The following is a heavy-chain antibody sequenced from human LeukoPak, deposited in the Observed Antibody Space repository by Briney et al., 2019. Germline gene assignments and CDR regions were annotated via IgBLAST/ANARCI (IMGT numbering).Heavy chain of an antibody. CDR1: GFTFSSYA. J-gene: IGHJ5*02. D-gene: IGHD3-3*01. CDR3: ARETTDFWSGYFPRGWFDP. V-gene: IGHV3-30*04. CDR2: ISYDGSNK. Sequence: PGGSLRLSCAASGFTFSSYAMHWVRQAPSKGLEWVAVISYDGSNKYYADSVKGRFTISRDNSKNTLYLQMNSLRAEDTAVYYCARETTDFWSGYFPRGWFDPWGQGTLVTVSS.